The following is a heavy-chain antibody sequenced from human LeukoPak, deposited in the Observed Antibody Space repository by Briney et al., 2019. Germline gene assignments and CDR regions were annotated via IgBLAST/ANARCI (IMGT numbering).Heavy chain of an antibody. CDR3: ARHPFATPFDY. D-gene: IGHD1-26*01. Sequence: PSETLSLTCSVSGVSVSGSYWSWIRQPPGKGLEWIGYIFHTGDSNCNPSLKSRVTVSLDTSKNQVSLRLSSVTAADTAVYYCARHPFATPFDYWGQGTLVTVSS. V-gene: IGHV4-59*08. CDR1: GVSVSGSY. CDR2: IFHTGDS. J-gene: IGHJ4*02.